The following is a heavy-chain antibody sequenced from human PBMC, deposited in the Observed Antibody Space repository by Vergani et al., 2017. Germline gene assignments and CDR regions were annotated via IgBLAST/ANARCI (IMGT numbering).Heavy chain of an antibody. D-gene: IGHD3-16*01. CDR1: GGSISSSSYY. J-gene: IGHJ6*02. Sequence: QLQLQESGPGLVKPSETLSLTCTVSGGSISSSSYYWGWIRQPPGKGLEWIGSIYYSGSTYYNPSLKSRVTISVDTSKNQFSLKLSSVTAADTAVYYCAILPLGDYDYYYGMDVWGQGTTVTVSS. CDR3: AILPLGDYDYYYGMDV. V-gene: IGHV4-39*01. CDR2: IYYSGST.